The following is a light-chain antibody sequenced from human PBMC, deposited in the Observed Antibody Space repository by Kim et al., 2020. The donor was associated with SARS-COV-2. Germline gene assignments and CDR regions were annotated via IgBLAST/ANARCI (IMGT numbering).Light chain of an antibody. CDR1: QSVNSD. Sequence: EIVMTQSPATLSVSPGERATLSCRASQSVNSDLAWYQQKPGQAPRLLIYGASTRATGIPARFSGSGSETEFTLTISSLQSEHFAVYYCQQYYNPPLTFGGGTKVDIK. V-gene: IGKV3-15*01. CDR3: QQYYNPPLT. CDR2: GAS. J-gene: IGKJ4*01.